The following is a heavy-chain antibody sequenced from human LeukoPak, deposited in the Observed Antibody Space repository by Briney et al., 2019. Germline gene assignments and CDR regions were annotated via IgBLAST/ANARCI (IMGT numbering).Heavy chain of an antibody. J-gene: IGHJ4*02. CDR1: GGSISSYY. CDR3: AKISGYDFQFDY. D-gene: IGHD5-12*01. V-gene: IGHV4-59*08. Sequence: PSETLSLTCAVSGGSISSYYWSWIRQPPGKGLEWIGYIYYSGSTNYNPSLKSRVTISVDTSKKQFSLKLSSVTAADTAVYYCAKISGYDFQFDYWGQGTLVTVSS. CDR2: IYYSGST.